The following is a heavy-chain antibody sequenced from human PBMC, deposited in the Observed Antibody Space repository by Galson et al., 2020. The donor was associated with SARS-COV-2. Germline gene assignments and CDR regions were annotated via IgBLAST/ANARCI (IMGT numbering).Heavy chain of an antibody. J-gene: IGHJ6*03. Sequence: SETLSLTCTVSGGSISSGSYYWSWIRQPAGKGLERIGRINTSGSTNYNPTLKSRVTISVDTSKNQFSLKLSSVTAADTAVYYCARVKWELPFGYYYYYMDVWGKGTTVTISS. CDR2: INTSGST. CDR1: GGSISSGSYY. V-gene: IGHV4-61*02. CDR3: ARVKWELPFGYYYYYMDV. D-gene: IGHD1-26*01.